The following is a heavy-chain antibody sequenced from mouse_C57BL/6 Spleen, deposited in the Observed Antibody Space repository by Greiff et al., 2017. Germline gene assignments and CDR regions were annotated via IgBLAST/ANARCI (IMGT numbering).Heavy chain of an antibody. J-gene: IGHJ2*01. V-gene: IGHV1-80*01. CDR1: GYAFSSYW. CDR3: ASDYGSKVPFDY. D-gene: IGHD1-1*01. CDR2: FYPGDGDT. Sequence: VKLQESGAELVKPGASVKISCKASGYAFSSYWKNWVKQRPGKGLEWFGQFYPGDGDTNYNGQFKGKATLTADKSSSTAYMQLSKLTSDDSAVYFCASDYGSKVPFDYWGQGTTLTVSA.